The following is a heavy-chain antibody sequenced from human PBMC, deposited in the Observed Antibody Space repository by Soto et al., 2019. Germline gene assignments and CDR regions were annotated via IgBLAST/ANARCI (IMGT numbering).Heavy chain of an antibody. CDR1: GGTFSSYA. Sequence: SVKVSCKASGGTFSSYAISWVRQAPGQGLEWMGGIIPIFGTANYAQKFQGRVTMTRNTSISTAYMELSSLRSEDTAVYYCARRGALDIWGQGTMVTVSS. D-gene: IGHD3-10*01. J-gene: IGHJ3*02. CDR2: IIPIFGTA. V-gene: IGHV1-69*05. CDR3: ARRGALDI.